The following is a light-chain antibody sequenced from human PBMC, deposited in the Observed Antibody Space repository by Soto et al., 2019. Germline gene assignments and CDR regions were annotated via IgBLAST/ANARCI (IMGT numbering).Light chain of an antibody. J-gene: IGKJ4*01. CDR2: GTS. CDR1: QSVNIN. Sequence: IVMSQSPATLSVSPGERATLSCRASQSVNINLTWYQQKPGQAPRLLIYGTSTWASGVPARFSGSGSGTEFTLTISNLQSEDFAVYYCQQYNDWPPLTFGGGTKVDIK. CDR3: QQYNDWPPLT. V-gene: IGKV3-15*01.